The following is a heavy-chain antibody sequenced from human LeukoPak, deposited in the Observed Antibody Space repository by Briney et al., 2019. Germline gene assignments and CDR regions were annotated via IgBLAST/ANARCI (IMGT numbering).Heavy chain of an antibody. J-gene: IGHJ3*02. D-gene: IGHD2-21*01. CDR1: GGSISSFY. CDR2: VYYSGTT. Sequence: SETLSLTCTVSGGSISSFYWTWIRQPPGKGLEWIGYVYYSGTTNYNPSLKSRVSISVDTSKNQFSLRLSSVTAADTAVYYCAKSPRGVVIGAFDIWGQGTMVTVSS. V-gene: IGHV4-59*01. CDR3: AKSPRGVVIGAFDI.